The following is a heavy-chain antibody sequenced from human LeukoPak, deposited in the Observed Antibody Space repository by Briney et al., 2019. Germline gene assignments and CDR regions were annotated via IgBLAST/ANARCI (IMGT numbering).Heavy chain of an antibody. CDR3: ARGPPTDYYDSSGFYYVFDY. J-gene: IGHJ4*02. CDR1: GGSFSGYY. Sequence: ETLSLTCAVYGGSFSGYYWSWIRQPPGKGLEWIGEINHSGSTNYNPSLKSRVTISVDTSKNQFSLKLSSVTAADTAVYFCARGPPTDYYDSSGFYYVFDYWGQGTLVTVSS. V-gene: IGHV4-34*01. CDR2: INHSGST. D-gene: IGHD3-22*01.